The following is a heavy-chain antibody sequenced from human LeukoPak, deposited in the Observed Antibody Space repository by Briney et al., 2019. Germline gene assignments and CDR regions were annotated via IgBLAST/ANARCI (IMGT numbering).Heavy chain of an antibody. CDR3: ARRELENYYFDY. V-gene: IGHV4-61*02. D-gene: IGHD1-1*01. Sequence: SETLSLTCTVSGGSISSGSYYWNWIRQPAGKGLEWIGRIYTSGSTNYNPSLKSRVTTSVDTSKNQFSLKLSSVTAADTAVYYCARRELENYYFDYWGQGTLVTVSS. J-gene: IGHJ4*02. CDR1: GGSISSGSYY. CDR2: IYTSGST.